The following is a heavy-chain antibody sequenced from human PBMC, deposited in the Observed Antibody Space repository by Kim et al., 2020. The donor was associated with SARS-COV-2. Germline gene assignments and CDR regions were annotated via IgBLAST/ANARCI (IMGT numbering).Heavy chain of an antibody. Sequence: YAQKFQGRTAISRDTSLTTSHMELTSLKSDDSAVYFCARAAAVSGSEFDYWGQGTLVTVSS. J-gene: IGHJ4*02. CDR3: ARAAAVSGSEFDY. V-gene: IGHV1-2*02. D-gene: IGHD3-10*01.